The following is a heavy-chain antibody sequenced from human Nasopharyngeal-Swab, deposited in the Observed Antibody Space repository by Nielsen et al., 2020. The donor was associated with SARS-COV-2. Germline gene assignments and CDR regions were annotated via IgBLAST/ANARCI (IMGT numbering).Heavy chain of an antibody. J-gene: IGHJ4*02. Sequence: ASVKVSCKASGYAFSKYGIHWIRQAPGQRLEWMGWINTNTGFPTYAQGFIGRYVLSLDTSMSTAYLQVNNLRAEDTAIFYCARESYLDYWGQGTLVTVSS. V-gene: IGHV7-4-1*02. CDR2: INTNTGFP. CDR3: ARESYLDY. CDR1: GYAFSKYG.